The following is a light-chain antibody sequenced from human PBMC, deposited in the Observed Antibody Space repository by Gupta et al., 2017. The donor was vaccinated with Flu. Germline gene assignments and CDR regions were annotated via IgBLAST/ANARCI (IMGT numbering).Light chain of an antibody. CDR2: KAS. V-gene: IGKV1-5*03. CDR3: QQYNRWRT. CDR1: QSNSSW. Sequence: DIQMTHSPSTLSASVGDRVTITCRASQSNSSWLAWYQQEPGKAPKLLIYKASSLESGVPSRFSGSGSGTKFTLTISSLQPDDFATYYCQQYNRWRTFGQGTKVEIK. J-gene: IGKJ1*01.